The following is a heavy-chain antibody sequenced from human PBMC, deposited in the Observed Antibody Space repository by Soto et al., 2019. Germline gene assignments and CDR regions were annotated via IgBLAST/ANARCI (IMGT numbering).Heavy chain of an antibody. CDR2: ISYDGNNK. CDR3: AKGGRGTYYYYYYGMDV. Sequence: GGSLRLSCAASGFTFSGYGMHWVRQAQGKGLEWVAVISYDGNNKYYADSVKGRFTISRDNSKNTLYLQMNSLRAEDTAVYYCAKGGRGTYYYYYYGMDVWGQGTTVTVSS. D-gene: IGHD1-1*01. V-gene: IGHV3-30*18. CDR1: GFTFSGYG. J-gene: IGHJ6*02.